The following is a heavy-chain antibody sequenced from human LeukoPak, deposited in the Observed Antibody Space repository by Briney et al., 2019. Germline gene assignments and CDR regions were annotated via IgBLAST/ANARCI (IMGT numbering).Heavy chain of an antibody. CDR3: ARGHWGSAYWYFDL. V-gene: IGHV3-21*01. Sequence: GGSLRLSCAASGFTFSSYSMNWVRQAPGKGLEWVSSISSSSYIYYADSVKGRFTISRDNAKNSLYLQMNSLRAEDTAVYYCARGHWGSAYWYFDLWGRGTLVTVSS. CDR2: ISSSSYI. D-gene: IGHD7-27*01. J-gene: IGHJ2*01. CDR1: GFTFSSYS.